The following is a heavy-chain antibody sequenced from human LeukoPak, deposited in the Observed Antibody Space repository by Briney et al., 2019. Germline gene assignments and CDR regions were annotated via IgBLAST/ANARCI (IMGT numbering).Heavy chain of an antibody. D-gene: IGHD5-12*01. J-gene: IGHJ4*02. CDR1: GVSMSSYY. CDR2: IYYSGTGST. CDR3: ARGVGGYPFDQ. Sequence: SETLSLTCTVSGVSMSSYYWSWVRQPPGEGLEWIGYIYYSGTGSTKYNPSLKSQVTISLNTSKNQFSLKLTSVTAADTAVYYCARGVGGYPFDQWGQGTLVSVSS. V-gene: IGHV4-59*08.